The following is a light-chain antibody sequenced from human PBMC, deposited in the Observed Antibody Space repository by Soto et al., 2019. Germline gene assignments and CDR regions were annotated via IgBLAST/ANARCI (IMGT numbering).Light chain of an antibody. CDR1: QGIGSW. Sequence: DIQMTQSPSSVSASVGDRVTITCRASQGIGSWLAGYQQKPGKAPKLLIYAASSLQGAVPSRFSGRGSGTDFTLTISSLQPEDYATYYCHQANSFPYTFGQGTKLEIK. J-gene: IGKJ2*01. CDR2: AAS. V-gene: IGKV1D-12*01. CDR3: HQANSFPYT.